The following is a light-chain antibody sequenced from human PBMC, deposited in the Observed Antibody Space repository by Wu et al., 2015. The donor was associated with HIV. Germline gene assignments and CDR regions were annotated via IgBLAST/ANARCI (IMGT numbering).Light chain of an antibody. CDR1: QSISTW. CDR2: KAS. V-gene: IGKV1-5*03. CDR3: QHYDAYPIT. J-gene: IGKJ5*01. Sequence: DIQMTQSPSTLSASVGDRVAITCRASQSISTWLTWYQQKPGKAPKLLIYKASDLESGVPSRFSGSGSGTDFTLTISSLQPDDFATYYCQHYDAYPITFGQGTRLEIK.